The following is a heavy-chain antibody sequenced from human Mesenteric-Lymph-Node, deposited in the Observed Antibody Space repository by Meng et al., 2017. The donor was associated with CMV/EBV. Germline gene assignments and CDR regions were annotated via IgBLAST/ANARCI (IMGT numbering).Heavy chain of an antibody. V-gene: IGHV3-69-1*01. CDR3: ATVLRYFDWGFDP. Sequence: GESLKISCAASGFTFSSYAMNWVRQAPGKGLEWLSYISSDDTTYYADSVKGRFTISRNNGENSVFLQMSSLRAEDTAVYYCATVLRYFDWGFDPWGQGTLVTVSS. D-gene: IGHD3-9*01. CDR2: ISSDDTT. J-gene: IGHJ5*02. CDR1: GFTFSSYA.